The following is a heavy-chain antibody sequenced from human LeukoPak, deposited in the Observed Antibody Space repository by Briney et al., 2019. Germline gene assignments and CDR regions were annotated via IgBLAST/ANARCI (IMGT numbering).Heavy chain of an antibody. Sequence: GGSLRPSCAASGFTFSIYWMHWVRHAPGKGLVWVSPINSDGSSTSYADSVKGRFTISKDNAKNTLYLQMNSLRAEDTAVYYCARVVVVTATKENWFDPWGQGTLVTVSS. CDR3: ARVVVVTATKENWFDP. CDR1: GFTFSIYW. D-gene: IGHD2-21*02. CDR2: INSDGSST. J-gene: IGHJ5*02. V-gene: IGHV3-74*01.